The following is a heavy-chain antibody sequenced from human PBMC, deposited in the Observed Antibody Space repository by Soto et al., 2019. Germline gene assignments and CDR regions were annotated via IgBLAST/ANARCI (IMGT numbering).Heavy chain of an antibody. CDR1: GFTFSSYG. Sequence: QVQLVESGGGVVQPGRSLRLSCAASGFTFSSYGMHWVRQAPGKGLEWVAVIWYDGSNKYYADSVKGRFTISRDNSKNTLYLQMNSLRAEDTAVYYCAREPESYYYYMDVWGKGPTVTVSS. V-gene: IGHV3-33*01. CDR3: AREPESYYYYMDV. CDR2: IWYDGSNK. J-gene: IGHJ6*03.